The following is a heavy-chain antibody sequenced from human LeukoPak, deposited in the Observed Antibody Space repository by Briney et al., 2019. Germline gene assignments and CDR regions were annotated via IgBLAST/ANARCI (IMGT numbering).Heavy chain of an antibody. D-gene: IGHD6-19*01. CDR1: GFTFSSYE. V-gene: IGHV3-21*01. CDR3: ARFLTVAVVPQRVDC. CDR2: ISSGSGHI. J-gene: IGHJ4*02. Sequence: GGSLRLSCAASGFTFSSYEMIWVRQAPGKGLEWVSSISSGSGHIYYADSMKGRFTISRDNAKSSLYLQMNSLRAEDTAVYYCARFLTVAVVPQRVDCWGQGTLVTVSS.